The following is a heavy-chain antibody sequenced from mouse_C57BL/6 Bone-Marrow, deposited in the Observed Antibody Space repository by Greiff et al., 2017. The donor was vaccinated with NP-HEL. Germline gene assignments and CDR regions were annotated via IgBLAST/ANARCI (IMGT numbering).Heavy chain of an antibody. CDR3: ARGTMVTTKDYFNY. CDR1: GFTFSSYA. V-gene: IGHV5-4*01. D-gene: IGHD2-2*01. CDR2: ISDGGSYT. Sequence: EVQLVESGGGLVKPGGSLKLSCAASGFTFSSYAMSWVRQTPEKRLEWVATISDGGSYTYYPDNVKGRFTISRDNAKNNLYLQMSHLKSEDTAMYYCARGTMVTTKDYFNYWGQGTTLTVSS. J-gene: IGHJ2*01.